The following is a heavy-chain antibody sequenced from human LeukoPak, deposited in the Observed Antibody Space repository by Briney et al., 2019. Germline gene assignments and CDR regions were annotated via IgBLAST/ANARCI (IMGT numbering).Heavy chain of an antibody. CDR2: ISGSGGST. CDR3: AKEAAAYCSSTSCLPI. J-gene: IGHJ3*02. Sequence: GGSLRLSCAASGFTFSSYAMSWVRQAPGKGLEWVSAISGSGGSTYYADSVKGRFTISRDNSKNTLYLQMNSLRAEDTAVYYCAKEAAAYCSSTSCLPIWGQGTMVTVSS. D-gene: IGHD2-2*01. V-gene: IGHV3-23*01. CDR1: GFTFSSYA.